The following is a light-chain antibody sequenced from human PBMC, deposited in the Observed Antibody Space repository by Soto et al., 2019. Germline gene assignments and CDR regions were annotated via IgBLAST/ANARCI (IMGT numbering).Light chain of an antibody. CDR1: QSISSW. V-gene: IGKV1-5*01. CDR2: VAS. J-gene: IGKJ1*01. CDR3: QQYNSYCT. Sequence: DIQMTQSPSTLSASVGDRVTITCRAIQSISSWLAWYQQKPGKAPKLLIYVASSLESGVPSRFSGSGSGTEFTLTISSLQPDDFATYYCQQYNSYCTVGQGTKVELK.